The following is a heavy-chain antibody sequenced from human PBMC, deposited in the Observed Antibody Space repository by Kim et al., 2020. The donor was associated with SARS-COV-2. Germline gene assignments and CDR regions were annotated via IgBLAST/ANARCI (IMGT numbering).Heavy chain of an antibody. Sequence: SETLSLTCTVSGGSIANSGNYWTWIRQHPGKGLECVGYIFHTGTTYYNPALKSRITMSVDTSKNQFPLKLNSVTAADTAVYFCATPGKRYVNSIDFWGQG. CDR1: GGSIANSGNY. CDR3: ATPGKRYVNSIDF. J-gene: IGHJ4*02. CDR2: IFHTGTT. D-gene: IGHD1-1*01. V-gene: IGHV4-31*03.